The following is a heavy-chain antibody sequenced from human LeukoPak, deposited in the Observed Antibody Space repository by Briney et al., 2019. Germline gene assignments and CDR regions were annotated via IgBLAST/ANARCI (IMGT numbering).Heavy chain of an antibody. CDR2: INHSGST. J-gene: IGHJ5*02. V-gene: IGHV4-34*01. Sequence: SETLSLTCAVYGGSFSGYYWSWIRQPPGKGLEWIGEINHSGSTNYNPSLKSRVTISVDTSKNQFSLKLSSVTAADTAVYYCARKGIAAAGRSNWFDPWGQGTLVTVSS. CDR1: GGSFSGYY. D-gene: IGHD6-13*01. CDR3: ARKGIAAAGRSNWFDP.